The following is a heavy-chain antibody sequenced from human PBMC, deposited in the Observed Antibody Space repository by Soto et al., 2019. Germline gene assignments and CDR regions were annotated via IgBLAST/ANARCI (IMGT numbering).Heavy chain of an antibody. CDR3: AKDSSGGGSSSFYFDY. J-gene: IGHJ4*02. D-gene: IGHD6-6*01. CDR2: ISGSGGST. V-gene: IGHV3-23*01. CDR1: GFSFSNYA. Sequence: GGSLRLSCAASGFSFSNYAMSWVRQAPGKGLEWVSGISGSGGSTYYADSVKGRFTISRDNSKNTLYLQMNSLRADDTAVYYCAKDSSGGGSSSFYFDYWGQGILVTVSS.